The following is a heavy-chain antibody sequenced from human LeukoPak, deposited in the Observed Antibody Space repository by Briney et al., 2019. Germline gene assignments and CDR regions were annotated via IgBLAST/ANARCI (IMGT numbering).Heavy chain of an antibody. CDR1: GGSINGYY. J-gene: IGHJ4*02. D-gene: IGHD4-17*01. V-gene: IGHV4-59*01. Sequence: PSETLSLTCTVSGGSINGYYWSWIRQPPGKGLEWIGYIYYSGSTSYNPSLKGRVTMSVDTSKNQFSLRLSSVTAADTAVYYCARGSDFGDFWGQGTLVTVSS. CDR3: ARGSDFGDF. CDR2: IYYSGST.